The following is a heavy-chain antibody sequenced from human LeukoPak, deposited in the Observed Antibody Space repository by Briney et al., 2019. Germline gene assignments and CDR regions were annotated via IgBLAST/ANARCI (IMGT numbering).Heavy chain of an antibody. CDR2: INPNSGRT. Sequence: ASVKVSCKASGYTFTGYYMHWVRQAPGQGLEWMGWINPNSGRTNYAQKFQGRVTMTRDTSISTAYMELSRLRSDDAAVYYCAKRGYDFGDYFDYWGQGTLVTVSS. CDR3: AKRGYDFGDYFDY. J-gene: IGHJ4*02. CDR1: GYTFTGYY. D-gene: IGHD5-12*01. V-gene: IGHV1-2*02.